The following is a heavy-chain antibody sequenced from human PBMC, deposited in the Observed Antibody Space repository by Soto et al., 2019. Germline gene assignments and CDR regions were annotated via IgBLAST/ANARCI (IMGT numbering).Heavy chain of an antibody. CDR2: INPNSGGT. D-gene: IGHD6-13*01. V-gene: IGHV1-2*04. CDR1: GYTFTGYY. J-gene: IGHJ5*02. Sequence: QVQLVQSGAEVKKPGASVKVSCKASGYTFTGYYMHWVRQAPGQGLEWMGWINPNSGGTNYAQKFQGWVTMTRDTSISTAYMELSRLRSDDTAVYYCARDAAAAGPPVGWLDPWGQGTLVTVSS. CDR3: ARDAAAAGPPVGWLDP.